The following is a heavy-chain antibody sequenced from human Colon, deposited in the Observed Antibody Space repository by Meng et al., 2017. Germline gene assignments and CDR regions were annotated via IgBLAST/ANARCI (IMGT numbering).Heavy chain of an antibody. J-gene: IGHJ2*01. CDR2: MSSSDSTK. CDR3: ARDRGKTTMISGYFNL. Sequence: GESLKISCTASGFSFSDYYMNWIRQAPGKGLEWVSYMSSSDSTKYYADSVKGRFTISRDNARNLLYLQMNSLRAEDTAVYYCARDRGKTTMISGYFNLWGRGTPVTVSS. D-gene: IGHD3-22*01. CDR1: GFSFSDYY. V-gene: IGHV3-11*01.